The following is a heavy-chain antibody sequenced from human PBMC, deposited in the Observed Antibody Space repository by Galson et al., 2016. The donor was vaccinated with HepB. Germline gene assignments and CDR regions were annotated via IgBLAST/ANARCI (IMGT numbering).Heavy chain of an antibody. CDR1: GFTFSDAW. J-gene: IGHJ4*02. CDR3: TTRPYSNSVLIDY. D-gene: IGHD6-13*01. CDR2: IKSKVDGETI. Sequence: SLRLSCAASGFTFSDAWMNWVRQSPGKGLEWVGRIKSKVDGETIDYAAPVKGRFTISRDDSKNMLFLQMNSLKTEDTALYYCTTRPYSNSVLIDYWGQGTLVTVSP. V-gene: IGHV3-15*07.